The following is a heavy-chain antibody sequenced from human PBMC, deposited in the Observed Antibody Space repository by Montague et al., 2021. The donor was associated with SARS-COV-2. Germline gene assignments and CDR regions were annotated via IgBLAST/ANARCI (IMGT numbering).Heavy chain of an antibody. D-gene: IGHD3-22*01. V-gene: IGHV4-59*01. J-gene: IGHJ6*02. CDR2: IYYSGST. Sequence: SETLSLTCTVSGGSISNYYWSWIRQPPGRGLEWLGYIYYSGSTDYSPYLKSRVTISLDTSKTQFSLKVTSVTAVATAVYSCERGGGYYNYGLDVWGPGTTVTVSS. CDR1: GGSISNYY. CDR3: ERGGGYYNYGLDV.